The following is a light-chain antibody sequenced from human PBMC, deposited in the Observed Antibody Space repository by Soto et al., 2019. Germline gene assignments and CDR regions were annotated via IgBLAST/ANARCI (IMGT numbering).Light chain of an antibody. Sequence: QSVLTQPASVSGSPGQSITISCTGASSDVGGYTYVSWYQQHPGKAPKLMIYEVNNRPSGVSNRFSGSKSGNTASLTISGIQAEDEADYYCSSYTSSSTLYVFGTGTKV. CDR2: EVN. CDR1: SSDVGGYTY. CDR3: SSYTSSSTLYV. J-gene: IGLJ1*01. V-gene: IGLV2-14*01.